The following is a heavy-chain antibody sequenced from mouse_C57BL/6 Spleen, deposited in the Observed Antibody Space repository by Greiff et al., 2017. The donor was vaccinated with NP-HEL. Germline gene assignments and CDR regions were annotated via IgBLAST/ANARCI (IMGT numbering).Heavy chain of an antibody. Sequence: EVNVVESEGGLVQPGSSMKLSCTASGFTFSDYYMAWVRQVPEKGLEWVANINYDGSSTYYLDSLKSRFIISRDNAKNILYLQMSSLKSEDTATYYCARARGDYYGSSYYAMDYWGQGTSVTVSS. CDR2: INYDGSST. CDR1: GFTFSDYY. CDR3: ARARGDYYGSSYYAMDY. D-gene: IGHD1-1*01. J-gene: IGHJ4*01. V-gene: IGHV5-16*01.